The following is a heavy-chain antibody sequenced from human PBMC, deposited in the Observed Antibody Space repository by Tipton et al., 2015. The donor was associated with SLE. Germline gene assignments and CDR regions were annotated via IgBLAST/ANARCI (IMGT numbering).Heavy chain of an antibody. V-gene: IGHV4-39*07. Sequence: TLSLTCTVSGGSISNNNYYWGWIRQPPGKGLEWIGNINCSGTTYYNPSLKTRVTVSVDASRIQFSLSLTSVTAADTAVYYCARAIGANYFHFWGQGILVTVSS. D-gene: IGHD3-16*01. J-gene: IGHJ4*02. CDR2: INCSGTT. CDR1: GGSISNNNYY. CDR3: ARAIGANYFHF.